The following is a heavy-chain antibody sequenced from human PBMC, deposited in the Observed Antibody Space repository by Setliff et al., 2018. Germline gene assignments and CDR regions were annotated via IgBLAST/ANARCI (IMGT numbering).Heavy chain of an antibody. CDR3: AKHGAYNDFLTGYNFYYDMDV. V-gene: IGHV3-74*01. CDR1: GFTFSSYW. J-gene: IGHJ6*02. CDR2: VNDDGSST. Sequence: GGSLRLSCAASGFTFSSYWMHWVRQDPGKGLVWVSRVNDDGSSTYYADSVKGRFTISRDNSKNTLYLQMNSLRAEDTAVYYCAKHGAYNDFLTGYNFYYDMDVWGQGTTVTVSS. D-gene: IGHD3-9*01.